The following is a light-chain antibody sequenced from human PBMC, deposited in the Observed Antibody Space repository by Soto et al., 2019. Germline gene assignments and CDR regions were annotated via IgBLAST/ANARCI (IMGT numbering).Light chain of an antibody. Sequence: EIVLTQSPGTLSLSPGERATLSCRASHSVSSSYLAWYQQKPGQAPRLLIYGASSRATGIPDRFSGSGSRTDCPLTISRLELEDFAVYYCQEYGSSPPYTFGQGTKLEIK. CDR2: GAS. V-gene: IGKV3-20*01. CDR1: HSVSSSY. CDR3: QEYGSSPPYT. J-gene: IGKJ2*01.